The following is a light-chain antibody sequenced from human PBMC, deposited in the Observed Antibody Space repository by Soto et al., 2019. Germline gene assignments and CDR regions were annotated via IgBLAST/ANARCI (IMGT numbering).Light chain of an antibody. J-gene: IGLJ3*02. CDR2: EVN. Sequence: QSALTQPPSASGSPGQSVTISCTGTSSDVGAYKYVSWYQQHPGKAPKLMIYEVNKRPSGVPDRFSGAKSGNTASLTVSGPLAEDEADCYCSSYVGGSTLVFGGGTALAVL. CDR1: SSDVGAYKY. V-gene: IGLV2-8*01. CDR3: SSYVGGSTLV.